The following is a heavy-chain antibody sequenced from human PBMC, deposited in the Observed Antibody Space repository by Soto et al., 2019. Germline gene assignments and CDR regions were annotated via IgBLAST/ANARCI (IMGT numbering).Heavy chain of an antibody. D-gene: IGHD4-4*01. Sequence: PGGSLRLSCAASGFTFSDYYMSWIRQAPGKGLEWVSYISSSGSTIYYADSVKGRFTISRDNAKNSLYLQMNSLRAEDTAVYYYAMYRDDYSTIDYWGQGTLVTVSS. J-gene: IGHJ4*02. CDR2: ISSSGSTI. V-gene: IGHV3-11*01. CDR1: GFTFSDYY. CDR3: AMYRDDYSTIDY.